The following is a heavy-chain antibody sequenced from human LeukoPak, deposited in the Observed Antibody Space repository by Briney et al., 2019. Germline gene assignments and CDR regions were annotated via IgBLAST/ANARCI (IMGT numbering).Heavy chain of an antibody. CDR2: INQDGSEK. Sequence: GGSLRLSCAGSGFTFSNYWMSWVRQAPGKGLGWVANINQDGSEKYYVDSVKGRFTISRDNAKNSLYLQMNSLRAEDTAVYYSGSGWYFGHPWGQGTLVTVSS. V-gene: IGHV3-7*01. D-gene: IGHD6-19*01. CDR3: GSGWYFGHP. CDR1: GFTFSNYW. J-gene: IGHJ5*02.